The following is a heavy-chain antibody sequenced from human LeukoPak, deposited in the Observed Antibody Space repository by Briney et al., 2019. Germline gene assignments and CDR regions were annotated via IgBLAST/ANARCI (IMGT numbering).Heavy chain of an antibody. J-gene: IGHJ6*03. V-gene: IGHV3-23*01. CDR1: GFTFGNFA. CDR2: INSDGDGT. CDR3: AKAGTDGLTHNNYYMDV. D-gene: IGHD5-24*01. Sequence: GGSLRLSCAASGFTFGNFARRWVRQVPGKGLEWVSAINSDGDGTYYADSVKGRFNITRDNSENTVYLQMNNLRAEDTALYYCAKAGTDGLTHNNYYMDVWGKGTTVTVSS.